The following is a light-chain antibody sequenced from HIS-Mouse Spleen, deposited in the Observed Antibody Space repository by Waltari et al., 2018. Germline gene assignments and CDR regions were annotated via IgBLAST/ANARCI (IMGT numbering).Light chain of an antibody. CDR1: SSDVGGYNY. V-gene: IGLV2-11*01. J-gene: IGLJ1*01. CDR2: DVS. CDR3: CSYAGSYTYV. Sequence: QSALTQPRSVSGSPGQSVTISCTGTSSDVGGYNYVSWDQQHPGKAPKLMIYDVSKRPSGVPDRFSGSKSGNTASLTISGRQAEDEADYYCCSYAGSYTYVFGTGTKVTVL.